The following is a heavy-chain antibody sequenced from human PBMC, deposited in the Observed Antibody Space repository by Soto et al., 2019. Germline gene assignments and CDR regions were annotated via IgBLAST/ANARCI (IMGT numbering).Heavy chain of an antibody. D-gene: IGHD3-22*01. CDR1: GGTFSSYA. V-gene: IGHV1-69*13. CDR3: AATTYYYDSGPEWWYFDY. J-gene: IGHJ4*02. CDR2: IIPIFDTA. Sequence: SVKVSCKASGGTFSSYAISWVRQAPGQGLEWMGGIIPIFDTANYAQKFQGRVTITADESTSTAYMELSSLRSEDTAVYYCAATTYYYDSGPEWWYFDYWGQGTLVPVSS.